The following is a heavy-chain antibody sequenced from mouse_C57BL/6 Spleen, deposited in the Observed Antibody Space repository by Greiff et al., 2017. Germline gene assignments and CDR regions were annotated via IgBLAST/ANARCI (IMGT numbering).Heavy chain of an antibody. D-gene: IGHD2-4*01. J-gene: IGHJ2*01. CDR2: IYPGNGDT. V-gene: IGHV1-12*01. Sequence: QVQLQQSGAELVRPGASVKMSCKASGYTFTSYNMHWVKQTPRQGLEWIGAIYPGNGDTSSNQKFKGKATLTVDKYSRTAYMQLSSLTSEDSAVYFCARMITTRGYYFDYWGQGTTLTVSS. CDR3: ARMITTRGYYFDY. CDR1: GYTFTSYN.